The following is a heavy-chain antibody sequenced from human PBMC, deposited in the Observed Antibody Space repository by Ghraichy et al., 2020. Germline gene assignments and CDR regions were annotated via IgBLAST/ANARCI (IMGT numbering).Heavy chain of an antibody. Sequence: GGSLRLSCAASGFTFDDYTMHWVRQAPVKGLEWLSLISRDGGSTYYTDSVRGRFTISRDNIKNSLYLQMDSLRSEDTALYYCSKSTPSTVTTSDFWGRGTLVTVSS. CDR1: GFTFDDYT. V-gene: IGHV3-43*01. CDR2: ISRDGGST. D-gene: IGHD4-17*01. CDR3: SKSTPSTVTTSDF. J-gene: IGHJ4*02.